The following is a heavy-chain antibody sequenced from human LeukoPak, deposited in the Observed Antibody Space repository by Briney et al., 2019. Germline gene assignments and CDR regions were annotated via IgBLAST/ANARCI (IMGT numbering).Heavy chain of an antibody. V-gene: IGHV1-2*02. CDR2: INPNSGGT. D-gene: IGHD2-15*01. J-gene: IGHJ3*02. Sequence: WASVKVSCKASGYTFTGYYMHWVRQAPGQGVEWMGWINPNSGGTNYAQKFQGRVTMTRDTSISTAYMELRSLISDDTAVYYCARAGAGGSFDIWGQGTMVTVSS. CDR1: GYTFTGYY. CDR3: ARAGAGGSFDI.